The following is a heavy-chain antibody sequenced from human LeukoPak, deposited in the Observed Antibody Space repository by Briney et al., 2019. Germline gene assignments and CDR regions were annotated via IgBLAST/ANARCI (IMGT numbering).Heavy chain of an antibody. CDR2: SRNKANSYTT. CDR3: TRCSTGTRLYYFDY. CDR1: GFTFSDRY. V-gene: IGHV3-72*01. D-gene: IGHD1/OR15-1a*01. J-gene: IGHJ4*02. Sequence: GXSLRLSCTASGFTFSDRYIDWVRQAPGKGLEWVGRSRNKANSYTTEYAGAVKGRFNISREEEKTLLYLQMNSLTTEDTAVYYCTRCSTGTRLYYFDYWGQGTLVTVSS.